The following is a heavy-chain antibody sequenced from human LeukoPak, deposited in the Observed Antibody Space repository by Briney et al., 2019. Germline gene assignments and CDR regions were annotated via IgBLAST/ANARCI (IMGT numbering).Heavy chain of an antibody. D-gene: IGHD4-23*01. CDR1: GGSISSSSYY. J-gene: IGHJ3*02. V-gene: IGHV4-39*06. CDR3: ATFDYGGADAFDI. Sequence: SETLSLTCAVSGGSISSSSYYWGWIRQPPGKGLEWIGSIYYSGSTYYNPSLKSRVTISVDTSKNQFPLKLSSVTAADTAVYYCATFDYGGADAFDIWGQGTMVTVSS. CDR2: IYYSGST.